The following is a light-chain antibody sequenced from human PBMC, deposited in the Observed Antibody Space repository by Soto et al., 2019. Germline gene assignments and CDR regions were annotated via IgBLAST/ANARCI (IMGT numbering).Light chain of an antibody. V-gene: IGLV2-14*01. CDR2: DVS. CDR3: SSYTSSSTVV. J-gene: IGLJ2*01. Sequence: QLVLTQPASVSGSPGQSITISCTGTSSDVGGYNYVSWYQQHPGTAPKLMIYDVSSRPSGVSNRFSGSKSGNAASLTISGLQAEEEADYYCSSYTSSSTVVFGGGTKLTVL. CDR1: SSDVGGYNY.